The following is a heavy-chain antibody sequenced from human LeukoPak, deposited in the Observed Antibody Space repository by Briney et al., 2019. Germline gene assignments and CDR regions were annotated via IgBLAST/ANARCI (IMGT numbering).Heavy chain of an antibody. Sequence: ASVKVSCKASGYTFTSYGISWVRQAPGQGLEWRGIINPSRGSTNYAQRFQGRVTMTRDMSTSTVYMELSSLRSEDTAIYYWARGGHVRVHDNSAYYGHEWGQGTLVTVSS. V-gene: IGHV1-46*01. J-gene: IGHJ4*02. CDR1: GYTFTSYG. D-gene: IGHD3-22*01. CDR2: INPSRGST. CDR3: ARGGHVRVHDNSAYYGHE.